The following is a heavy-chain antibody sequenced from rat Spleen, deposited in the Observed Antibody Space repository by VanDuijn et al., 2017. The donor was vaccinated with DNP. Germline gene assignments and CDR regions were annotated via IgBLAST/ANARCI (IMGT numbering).Heavy chain of an antibody. CDR2: ISSGGGT. J-gene: IGHJ2*01. D-gene: IGHD1-4*01. Sequence: QVQLKESGPGLVQPSQTLSLTCTVSGFSLTNYGVSWVRQPPGKVLEWIAAISSGGGTFYNSALKSRLSINRDISKSQVFLRMTSLQSDDTANYYCIRTNGYVLYYFDYWGQGVLVTVSS. CDR3: IRTNGYVLYYFDY. V-gene: IGHV2S8*01. CDR1: GFSLTNYG.